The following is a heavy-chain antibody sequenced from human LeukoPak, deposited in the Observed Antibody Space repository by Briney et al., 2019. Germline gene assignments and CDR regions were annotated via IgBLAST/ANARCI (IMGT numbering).Heavy chain of an antibody. Sequence: PSETLSLTCTVSGGSISSSSYYWGWIRQPPGKGLEWIGSIYYSGSTYYNPSLKSRFTISVDTSKNQFSLKLSSVTAADTAVYYCARHSGVGVVEYGMDVWGQGTTVTVSS. CDR3: ARHSGVGVVEYGMDV. CDR1: GGSISSSSYY. CDR2: IYYSGST. V-gene: IGHV4-39*01. J-gene: IGHJ6*02.